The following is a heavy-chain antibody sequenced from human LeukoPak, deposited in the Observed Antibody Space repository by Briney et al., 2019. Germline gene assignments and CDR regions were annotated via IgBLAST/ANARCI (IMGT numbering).Heavy chain of an antibody. CDR3: ARGGSRHPSPEDY. Sequence: GGSLRLSCAASGFTFSTYDMMWVRQTPDSGLEWVSIISGSGGTTYYAGSVKGRFTISRENAKNSLYLQMNSLRAEDTAVYYCARGGSRHPSPEDYWGRGTLVTVSS. D-gene: IGHD1-1*01. V-gene: IGHV3-23*01. J-gene: IGHJ4*02. CDR2: ISGSGGTT. CDR1: GFTFSTYD.